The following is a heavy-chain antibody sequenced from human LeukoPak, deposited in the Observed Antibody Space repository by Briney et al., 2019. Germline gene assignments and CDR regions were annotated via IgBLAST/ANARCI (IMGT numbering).Heavy chain of an antibody. V-gene: IGHV4-59*01. CDR2: IYYRGST. D-gene: IGHD3-22*01. CDR3: ARGLYYDKTGAFDI. Sequence: PSETLSLTCTVSGGSISSYYWSWIRQPPGKGLEWIGYIYYRGSTTYTPSLKSRVTISVDTYKNQLSLKLRSVTAADTAVYYCARGLYYDKTGAFDIGGQGTMVTVS. J-gene: IGHJ3*02. CDR1: GGSISSYY.